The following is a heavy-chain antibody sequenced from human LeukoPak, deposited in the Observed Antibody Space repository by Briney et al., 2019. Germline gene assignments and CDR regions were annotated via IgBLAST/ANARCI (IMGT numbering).Heavy chain of an antibody. Sequence: ASVKVSCKASGYTFTGYYMHWVRQAPGQGLEWMGWINPNSGGTNYAQKFQGRVTMTRDTSISTAYMELSKLRSDDTAVNYCARAGVRSGWYVNWGQGTLVTVSS. CDR3: ARAGVRSGWYVN. V-gene: IGHV1-2*02. D-gene: IGHD6-19*01. CDR2: INPNSGGT. CDR1: GYTFTGYY. J-gene: IGHJ4*02.